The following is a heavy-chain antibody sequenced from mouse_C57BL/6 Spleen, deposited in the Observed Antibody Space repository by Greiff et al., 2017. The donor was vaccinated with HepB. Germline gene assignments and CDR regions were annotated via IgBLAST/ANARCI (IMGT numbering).Heavy chain of an antibody. CDR1: GYTFTSYW. J-gene: IGHJ4*01. V-gene: IGHV1-69*01. Sequence: QVQLQQSGAELVMPGASVKLSCKASGYTFTSYWMHWVKQRPGQGLEWIGEIDPAYSYTNYNQKFKGKSTLTVDKSSSTAYMQLSSLTSEDSAVYYCARGNSGYYALEYGGQGTSLTVSS. CDR3: ARGNSGYYALEY. D-gene: IGHD3-1*01. CDR2: IDPAYSYT.